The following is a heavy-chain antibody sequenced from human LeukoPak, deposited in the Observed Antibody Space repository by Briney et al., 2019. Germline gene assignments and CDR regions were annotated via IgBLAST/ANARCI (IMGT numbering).Heavy chain of an antibody. CDR2: IKQDGSEK. CDR1: GFTFSSYW. CDR3: ARVGYYYDSSGYSKYVDY. Sequence: GGSLRLSCAASGFTFSSYWMSWVRQAPGKGLEWVANIKQDGSEKYYVDSVKGRFTISRDNAKNSLYLQMNSLRAEDTAVYYCARVGYYYDSSGYSKYVDYWGQGTLVTVSS. J-gene: IGHJ4*02. D-gene: IGHD3-22*01. V-gene: IGHV3-7*01.